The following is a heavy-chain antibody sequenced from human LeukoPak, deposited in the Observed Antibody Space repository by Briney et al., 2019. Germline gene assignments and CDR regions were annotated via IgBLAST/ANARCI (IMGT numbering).Heavy chain of an antibody. J-gene: IGHJ4*02. V-gene: IGHV4-59*01. CDR3: ARYDSSGPYYFDY. CDR1: GGSISSYY. CDR2: IYYSGST. Sequence: PSETLSLTCTVSGGSISSYYWSWIRQPPGQGLEWIGYIYYSGSTNYNPSLKSRVTISVDTSKNQFSLKLSSVTAADTAVYYCARYDSSGPYYFDYWGQGTLVTVSS. D-gene: IGHD3-22*01.